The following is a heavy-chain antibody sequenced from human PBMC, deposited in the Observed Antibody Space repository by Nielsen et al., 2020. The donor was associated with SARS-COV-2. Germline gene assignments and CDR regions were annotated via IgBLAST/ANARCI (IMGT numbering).Heavy chain of an antibody. J-gene: IGHJ3*02. D-gene: IGHD5-18*01. CDR2: ISHSGVT. CDR3: ARGPDTATSGAFDI. CDR1: GGSFSGFY. Sequence: SETLSLTCTVDGGSFSGFYWSWFRQAPGKGLEWIGEISHSGVTNYNSSLKSRVTISVDTSKNQFSLKLSSVTAADTAVYYCARGPDTATSGAFDIWGQGTMVTVSS. V-gene: IGHV4-34*01.